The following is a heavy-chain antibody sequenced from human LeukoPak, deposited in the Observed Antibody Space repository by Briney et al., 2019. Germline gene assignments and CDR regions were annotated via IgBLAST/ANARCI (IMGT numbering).Heavy chain of an antibody. Sequence: KPGGSLRLSCAASGFTFPNSCMHWVRQAPGKGLEWVSCIKNKNSGLTTNYIAPVKGRLTISRDDSRNTLYLEMDSLKTEETAVYYCLTDGELLPYYFTYGGQGTLVTVSS. CDR3: LTDGELLPYYFTY. CDR1: GFTFPNSC. J-gene: IGHJ1*01. CDR2: IKNKNSGLTT. D-gene: IGHD3-10*01. V-gene: IGHV3-15*01.